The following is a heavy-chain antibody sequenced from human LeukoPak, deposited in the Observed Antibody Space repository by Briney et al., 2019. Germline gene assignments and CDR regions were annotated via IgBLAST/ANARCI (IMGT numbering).Heavy chain of an antibody. J-gene: IGHJ4*02. CDR2: IIPIFGTA. Sequence: SVKVSCKASGGTFSSYAISWVRQAPGQGLEWMGGIIPIFGTANYAQKFQGRVTITADKSTSTAYMELSSLRSEDTAVYYCARSSIIAAAGPYYFDYGGQGTLVTVSS. CDR3: ARSSIIAAAGPYYFDY. CDR1: GGTFSSYA. D-gene: IGHD6-13*01. V-gene: IGHV1-69*06.